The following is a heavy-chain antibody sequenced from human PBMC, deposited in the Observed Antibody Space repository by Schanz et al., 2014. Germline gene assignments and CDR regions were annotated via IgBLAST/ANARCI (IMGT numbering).Heavy chain of an antibody. D-gene: IGHD6-19*01. Sequence: CVASGFMFEDYAMHWVRQAPGKGLEWVSVISGSGDSTDYADSVKGRFTISRDNSKNTLYLQINSLRAEDAAVYYCARDLGSVWPYSYYYAMHGWGLETTVTVS. V-gene: IGHV3-23*01. CDR3: ARDLGSVWPYSYYYAMHG. J-gene: IGHJ6*02. CDR2: ISGSGDST. CDR1: GFMFEDYA.